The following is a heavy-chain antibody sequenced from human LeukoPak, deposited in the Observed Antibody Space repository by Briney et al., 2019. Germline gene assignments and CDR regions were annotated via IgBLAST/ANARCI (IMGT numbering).Heavy chain of an antibody. CDR2: IYYGGST. CDR1: GGSISSYY. V-gene: IGHV4-59*01. J-gene: IGHJ4*02. Sequence: SETLSLTCTVSGGSISSYYWSWIRQPPGKGLEWIGYIYYGGSTNYNPSLKSRVTISVDTSKNQFSLKLSSVTAADTAVYYCARGSGDEYDYWGQGTLVTVSS. CDR3: ARGSGDEYDY. D-gene: IGHD5-12*01.